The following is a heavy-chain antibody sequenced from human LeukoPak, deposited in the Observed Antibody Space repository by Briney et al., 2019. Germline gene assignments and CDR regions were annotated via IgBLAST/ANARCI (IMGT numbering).Heavy chain of an antibody. CDR3: AKSESGFGWVAVAGTGGFDY. V-gene: IGHV1-18*01. CDR2: ISADNGNA. J-gene: IGHJ4*02. CDR1: GYTFTNYG. D-gene: IGHD6-19*01. Sequence: ASVKVSCKASGYTFTNYGISWVRRAPGQGLEWMGWISADNGNANYAHKLQGRVTMTTDTSTSTAYMEMKSLRSDDTAVYYCAKSESGFGWVAVAGTGGFDYWGQGTLVTVSS.